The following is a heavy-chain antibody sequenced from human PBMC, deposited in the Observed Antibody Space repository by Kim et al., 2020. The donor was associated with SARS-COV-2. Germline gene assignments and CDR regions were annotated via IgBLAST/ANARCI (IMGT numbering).Heavy chain of an antibody. CDR3: AKDTPDGYNPPRYYFDY. CDR2: ISGSGGST. J-gene: IGHJ4*02. D-gene: IGHD5-12*01. Sequence: GGSLRLSCAASGFTFSSYAMSWVRQAPGKGLEWVSAISGSGGSTYYADSVKGRFTISKDNSKNTLYLQMNSLRAEDTAVYYCAKDTPDGYNPPRYYFDYWGQGTLVTVSS. CDR1: GFTFSSYA. V-gene: IGHV3-23*01.